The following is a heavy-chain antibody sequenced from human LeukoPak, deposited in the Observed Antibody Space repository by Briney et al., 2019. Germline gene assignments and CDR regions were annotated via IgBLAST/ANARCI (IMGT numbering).Heavy chain of an antibody. D-gene: IGHD6-13*01. Sequence: SGGSLRLSCAASGFIFSSYGMHWVRQAPGKGLEWVAVIWYDGSNKYYADSVKGRFTISRDNSKNTLYLQMNSLRAEDTAGYYCAKDFVAAAGTYDYWGQGTLVTVSS. V-gene: IGHV3-33*06. J-gene: IGHJ4*02. CDR3: AKDFVAAAGTYDY. CDR1: GFIFSSYG. CDR2: IWYDGSNK.